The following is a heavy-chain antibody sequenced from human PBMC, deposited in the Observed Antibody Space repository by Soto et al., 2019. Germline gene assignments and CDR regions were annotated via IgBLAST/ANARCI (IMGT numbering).Heavy chain of an antibody. D-gene: IGHD1-1*01. CDR2: IYYSGST. Sequence: SETLSLTCTVSGGSISSSSYYWGWIRQPPGKGLEWIGSIYYSGSTYYNPSLKSRVTISVDTSKNQFSLKLSSVTAADTAVYYCARLSFWTYGMDVWGQGTTVTV. J-gene: IGHJ6*02. CDR1: GGSISSSSYY. CDR3: ARLSFWTYGMDV. V-gene: IGHV4-39*01.